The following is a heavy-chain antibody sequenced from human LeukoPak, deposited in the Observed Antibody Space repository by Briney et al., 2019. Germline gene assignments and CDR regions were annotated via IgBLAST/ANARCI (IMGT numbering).Heavy chain of an antibody. V-gene: IGHV3-7*01. CDR1: GFTFSHYW. CDR3: ARVVYYYDSSGYYWEYFDY. Sequence: GGSLRLSCAASGFTFSHYWISWVRQAPGKGLEWVANIKQDGSEKYYVDSVKGRFTISRDNAKNSLYLQMNSLRAEDTAVYYCARVVYYYDSSGYYWEYFDYWGQGTLVTVYS. CDR2: IKQDGSEK. D-gene: IGHD3-22*01. J-gene: IGHJ4*02.